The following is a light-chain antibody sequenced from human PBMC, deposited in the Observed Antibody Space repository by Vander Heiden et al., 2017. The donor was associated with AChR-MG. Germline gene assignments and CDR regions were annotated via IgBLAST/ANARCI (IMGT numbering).Light chain of an antibody. Sequence: QSVLTQPPSVSGAPGQRVTISCTGSPSNIGTFPGAHWYQQLPGSAPKLLIYGDKNRPSGIPDRFSGSKSGSSASLAITGLQPEDEADYFCQSYDSSLGVVVFGGGTKVTVL. CDR2: GDK. CDR3: QSYDSSLGVVV. J-gene: IGLJ2*01. CDR1: PSNIGTFPG. V-gene: IGLV1-40*01.